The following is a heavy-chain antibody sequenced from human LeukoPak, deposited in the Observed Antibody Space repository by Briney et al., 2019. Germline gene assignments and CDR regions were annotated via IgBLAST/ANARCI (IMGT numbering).Heavy chain of an antibody. J-gene: IGHJ5*02. Sequence: SVKVSCKASGGTFSSYAISWVRQAPGQRLEWMGSIIPIFGPANYAQKFQCRVTITADKSTCTAYMELSSLRSEDTAVYYCARTNSITIFGVVTRLNGWFDPWGQGTLVTVSS. CDR2: IIPIFGPA. D-gene: IGHD3-3*01. V-gene: IGHV1-69*06. CDR1: GGTFSSYA. CDR3: ARTNSITIFGVVTRLNGWFDP.